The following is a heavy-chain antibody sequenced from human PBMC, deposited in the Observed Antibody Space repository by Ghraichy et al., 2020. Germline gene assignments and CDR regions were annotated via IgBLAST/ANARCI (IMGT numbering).Heavy chain of an antibody. CDR1: GGSISSYY. D-gene: IGHD1-26*01. J-gene: IGHJ6*03. V-gene: IGHV4-59*01. CDR2: IYYNGNT. CDR3: ARGLNSGHYYYYYYMDV. Sequence: TLSLTCTVSGGSISSYYWNWIRQPTGRGLEWIGYIYYNGNTNYNPSLKSRVTISKDTSNYQFSLRLSSVTAADTAVYYCARGLNSGHYYYYYYMDVWGKGTTVTVSS.